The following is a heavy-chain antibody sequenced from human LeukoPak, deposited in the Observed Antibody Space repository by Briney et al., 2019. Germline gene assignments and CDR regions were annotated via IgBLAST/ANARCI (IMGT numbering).Heavy chain of an antibody. CDR1: GFTVSSNY. J-gene: IGHJ3*02. CDR2: IYSGGTT. CDR3: ARRLYIVRGAFDI. D-gene: IGHD2/OR15-2a*01. V-gene: IGHV3-53*01. Sequence: GGSLRLSCAASGFTVSSNYINWVRQAPGKGLEWVSLIYSGGTTYYADSVKGRFTISRDNSKNTGHLQMNNLRAEDTAMYFCARRLYIVRGAFDIWGQGTMVTVSS.